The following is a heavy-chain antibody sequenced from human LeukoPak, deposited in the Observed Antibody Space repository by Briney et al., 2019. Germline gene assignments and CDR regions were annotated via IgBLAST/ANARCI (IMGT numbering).Heavy chain of an antibody. CDR1: GGTFSSYA. CDR2: IIPIFGTA. V-gene: IGHV1-69*05. CDR3: ASGGLTGTLSYYYYYMDV. Sequence: ASVEVSCKASGGTFSSYAISWVRQAPGQGLEWMGGIIPIFGTANYAQKFQGRVTITTDESTSTAYMELSSLRSEDTAVYYCASGGLTGTLSYYYYYMDVWGKGTTVTVSS. D-gene: IGHD1-7*01. J-gene: IGHJ6*03.